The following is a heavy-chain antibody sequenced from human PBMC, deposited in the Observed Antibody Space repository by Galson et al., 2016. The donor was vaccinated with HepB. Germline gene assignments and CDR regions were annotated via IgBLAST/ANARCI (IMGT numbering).Heavy chain of an antibody. Sequence: LVKPTQTLTLTCSFSGFSPTTTGPAVAWIRQPPGKALQGLAFIYWDDDKRYSPSLKTRLTIPRDTAKKQVVLTMTNIDPVDTATYYCANAHLYGDYAPFDYWGQGAKVTVSS. D-gene: IGHD4-17*01. CDR2: IYWDDDK. CDR3: ANAHLYGDYAPFDY. J-gene: IGHJ4*02. CDR1: GFSPTTTGPA. V-gene: IGHV2-5*02.